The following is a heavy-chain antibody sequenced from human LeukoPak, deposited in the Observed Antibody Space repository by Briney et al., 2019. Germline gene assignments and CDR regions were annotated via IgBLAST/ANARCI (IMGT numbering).Heavy chain of an antibody. V-gene: IGHV1-2*06. CDR3: ARVLYNYDSSGLRPLGY. Sequence: ASVTVSCKASGYTFTGYYMHWVRQAPGQGLEWMGRINPNSGGTNYAQKFQGRVTMTRDTSISTAYMELSRLRSDDTAVYYCARVLYNYDSSGLRPLGYWGQGTLVTVSS. D-gene: IGHD3-22*01. CDR1: GYTFTGYY. J-gene: IGHJ4*02. CDR2: INPNSGGT.